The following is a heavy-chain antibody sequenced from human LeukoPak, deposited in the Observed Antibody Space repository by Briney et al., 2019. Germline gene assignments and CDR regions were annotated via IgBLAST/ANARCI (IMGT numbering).Heavy chain of an antibody. CDR2: ISWNSGSI. CDR1: GFTFDDYA. V-gene: IGHV3-9*01. Sequence: GRSLRLSCAASGFTFDDYAMHWDRQAPGKGLEWVSGISWNSGSIGYADSVKGRFTISRDNAKNSLYLQMNSLRAEDTALYYCARDLTGSGDYWGQGTLVTVSS. J-gene: IGHJ4*02. CDR3: ARDLTGSGDY. D-gene: IGHD3-10*01.